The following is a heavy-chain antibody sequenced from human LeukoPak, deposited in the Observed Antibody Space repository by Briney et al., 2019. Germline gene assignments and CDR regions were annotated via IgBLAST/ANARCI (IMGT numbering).Heavy chain of an antibody. CDR2: ISAYNGNT. D-gene: IGHD2-15*01. V-gene: IGHV1-18*04. Sequence: GASVKVSCKASGYTFTSYGISWVRQAPGQGLEWMRWISAYNGNTNYAQKLQGRVTMTTDTSTSTAYMELRSLRSDDTAMYYCARAEIYCSGGSCYPVGADYWGQGTLVTVSS. J-gene: IGHJ4*02. CDR3: ARAEIYCSGGSCYPVGADY. CDR1: GYTFTSYG.